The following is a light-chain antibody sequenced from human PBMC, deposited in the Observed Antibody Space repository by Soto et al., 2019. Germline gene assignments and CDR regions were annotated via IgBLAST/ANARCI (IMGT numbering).Light chain of an antibody. CDR1: SSDVGGYNY. V-gene: IGLV2-14*01. Sequence: QSALTQPASVSGSPGQSITISCTGTSSDVGGYNYVSWYQQHPGKAPKLIIYEVSNRPSGVSNRFSGSKSGNTASLTISGHQAEDDDDYYCSSYTSSSNAFGTGTKLTVL. CDR2: EVS. J-gene: IGLJ1*01. CDR3: SSYTSSSNA.